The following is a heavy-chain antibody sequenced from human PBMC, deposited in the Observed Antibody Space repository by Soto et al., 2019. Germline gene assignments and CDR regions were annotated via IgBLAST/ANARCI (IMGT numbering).Heavy chain of an antibody. Sequence: QVQLVQSGAEVKKPGASVKVSCKASGYTFSDYYMHWVGQAPGQGLEWMGWINPNSGGTNYAQKFQGRVTMTRDTSISTAYMELTSLTSDDTAMYYCARRSSGWSDYWGQGTLVTVSS. CDR3: ARRSSGWSDY. CDR2: INPNSGGT. V-gene: IGHV1-2*02. D-gene: IGHD6-19*01. J-gene: IGHJ4*02. CDR1: GYTFSDYY.